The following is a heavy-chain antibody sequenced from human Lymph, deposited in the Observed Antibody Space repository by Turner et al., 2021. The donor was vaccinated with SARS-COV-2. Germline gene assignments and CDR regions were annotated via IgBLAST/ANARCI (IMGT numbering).Heavy chain of an antibody. V-gene: IGHV3-30-3*01. CDR2: ISYDGSDK. CDR1: GFSFSSYA. Sequence: QVQLVESGGGVVQPGRSLRLSCAASGFSFSSYAIYWVRQATGKGLEWVAVISYDGSDKYYADSVKGRFTILRDNSKNTLHLQMNSLRAEDTAVYYCARGDYYGSGSYPGKTFDYWGQGTLVTVSS. D-gene: IGHD3-10*01. CDR3: ARGDYYGSGSYPGKTFDY. J-gene: IGHJ4*02.